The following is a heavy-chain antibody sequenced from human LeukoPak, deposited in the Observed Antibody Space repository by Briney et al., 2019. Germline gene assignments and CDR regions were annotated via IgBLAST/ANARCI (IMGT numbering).Heavy chain of an antibody. CDR3: ARETESFYGASTYGMDV. V-gene: IGHV4-31*03. J-gene: IGHJ6*02. CDR2: IYYSGST. D-gene: IGHD4-17*01. Sequence: PSETLSLTCTVSGGSISSGGYYWSWIRQHPGKGLEWIGYIYYSGSTYYNPSLKSRVTISVDTSKNQFSLKLSSVTAADTAVYYCARETESFYGASTYGMDVWGQGTTVTVSS. CDR1: GGSISSGGYY.